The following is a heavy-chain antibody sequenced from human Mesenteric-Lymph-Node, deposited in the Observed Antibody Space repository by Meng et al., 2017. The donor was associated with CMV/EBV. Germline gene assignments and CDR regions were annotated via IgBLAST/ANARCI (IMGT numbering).Heavy chain of an antibody. D-gene: IGHD4-23*01. CDR3: ARDAATVGTHPPDY. CDR2: LSHDGVDE. CDR1: GFTFKTYT. J-gene: IGHJ4*02. V-gene: IGHV3-30*04. Sequence: GGSLRLSCAASGFTFKTYTMHWVRQAPGKGLEWVTVLSHDGVDEYYADSVKGRFTISRDNSKNTLYLQMNNLTAEDTALYYCARDAATVGTHPPDYWGQGTLVTVSS.